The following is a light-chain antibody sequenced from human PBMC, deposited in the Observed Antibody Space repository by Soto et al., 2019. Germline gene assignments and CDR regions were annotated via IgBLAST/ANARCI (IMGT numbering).Light chain of an antibody. Sequence: DIQLTQSPSFLSASVGDRVTITCRASQVISSYLACYQQKPGKAPNLLIFAASTLQNGVPSRFSGSGSGTEFTLTISGLQPEEFATYYCLHLNSYSPDTFVPGTKVDIK. CDR2: AAS. CDR3: LHLNSYSPDT. J-gene: IGKJ3*01. V-gene: IGKV1-9*01. CDR1: QVISSY.